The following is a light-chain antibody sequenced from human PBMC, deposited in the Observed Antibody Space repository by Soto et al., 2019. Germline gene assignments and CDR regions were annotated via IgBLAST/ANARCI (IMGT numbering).Light chain of an antibody. J-gene: IGLJ2*01. V-gene: IGLV4-69*01. CDR3: QTWDTGIRV. CDR2: LNGDGSH. CDR1: SGHSSYA. Sequence: QLVLTQSPSASASLGASVKLTCTLSSGHSSYAIAWHQQQPEKGPRYLMKLNGDGSHNKGDGIPDRFSGSSSGAERYLTIPSLQSEDEADYYCQTWDTGIRVFGGGTKLTVL.